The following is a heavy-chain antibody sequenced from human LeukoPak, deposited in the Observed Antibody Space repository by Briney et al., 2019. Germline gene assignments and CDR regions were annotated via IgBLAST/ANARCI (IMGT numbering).Heavy chain of an antibody. CDR3: AKSRGYYYEKSGPADY. J-gene: IGHJ4*02. Sequence: PGGSLRLSCAASGFTFDDYAMHWVRQAPGKGLEWVSGISWNSGGIGYADSVKGRFTISRDNSKNTLYLQMNSLSAEDTAVYYCAKSRGYYYEKSGPADYWGQGTLVTVSS. CDR2: ISWNSGGI. V-gene: IGHV3-9*01. CDR1: GFTFDDYA. D-gene: IGHD3-22*01.